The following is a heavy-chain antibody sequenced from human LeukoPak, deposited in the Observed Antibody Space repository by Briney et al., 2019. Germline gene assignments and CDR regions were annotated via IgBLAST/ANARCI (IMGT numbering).Heavy chain of an antibody. V-gene: IGHV4-59*08. D-gene: IGHD3-10*01. CDR1: GGSISSYY. CDR2: IYYSGST. CDR3: ARHLGYYGSGSYEPYFDY. Sequence: SETLSLTCTVSGGSISSYYWSWIRQPPGKGLEWIGYIYYSGSTNYNPSLKSRVTIPVDTSKNQFSLKLSSVTAADTAVYYCARHLGYYGSGSYEPYFDYWGQGTLVTVSS. J-gene: IGHJ4*02.